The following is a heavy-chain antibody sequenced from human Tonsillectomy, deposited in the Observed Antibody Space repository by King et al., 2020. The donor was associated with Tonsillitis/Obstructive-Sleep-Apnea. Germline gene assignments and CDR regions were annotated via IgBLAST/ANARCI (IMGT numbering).Heavy chain of an antibody. D-gene: IGHD4-17*01. J-gene: IGHJ4*02. CDR1: GFTFSSYA. Sequence: VQLVESGGGVVQPGRSLRLSCAASGFTFSSYAMHWVRQAPGKGREWVAVISYDGSNKYYADSVKGRFTISRDNSKNTLYLQMNSLRAEDTAVYYCARDSTVTQFDYWGQGTLVTVSS. CDR3: ARDSTVTQFDY. V-gene: IGHV3-30*04. CDR2: ISYDGSNK.